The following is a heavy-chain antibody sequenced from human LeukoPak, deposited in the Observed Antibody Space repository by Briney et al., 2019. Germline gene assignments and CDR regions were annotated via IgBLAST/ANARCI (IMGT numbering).Heavy chain of an antibody. D-gene: IGHD2/OR15-2a*01. Sequence: PGGSLRLSCAASGFTFSSYAMNWVRQASGKGLEWIGEINHSGSTNYNPSLKSRVTISVDTSKNQFSLKLSSVTAADTAVYYCARGYFFGYYYMDVWGKGTTVTVSS. J-gene: IGHJ6*03. CDR3: ARGYFFGYYYMDV. CDR2: INHSGST. CDR1: GFTFSSYA. V-gene: IGHV4-34*01.